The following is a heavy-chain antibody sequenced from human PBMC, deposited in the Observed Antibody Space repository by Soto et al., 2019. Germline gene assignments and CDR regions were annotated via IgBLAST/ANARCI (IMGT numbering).Heavy chain of an antibody. CDR1: GFTFTSSA. Sequence: GASVKVSCKASGFTFTSSAVQWVRQARGQRLEWIGWIVVGSGNTNYAQKFQERVTITRDMSTSTAYMELSSLRSEDTAVYYCAAEGSGSYYSEYYGMDVWGQGTTVTVS. V-gene: IGHV1-58*01. CDR3: AAEGSGSYYSEYYGMDV. J-gene: IGHJ6*02. D-gene: IGHD1-26*01. CDR2: IVVGSGNT.